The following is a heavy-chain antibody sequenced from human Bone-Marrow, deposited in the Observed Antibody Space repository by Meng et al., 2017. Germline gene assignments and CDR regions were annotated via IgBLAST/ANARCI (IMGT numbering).Heavy chain of an antibody. CDR1: GFTFSSYA. D-gene: IGHD3-3*01. CDR3: AKDWQRTASGWYGP. V-gene: IGHV3-23*01. J-gene: IGHJ5*02. CDR2: ISGSGGST. Sequence: GELLEAGGGLVQPGGSLRLSCAASGFTFSSYAMSWVRQAPGKGLEWVSAISGSGGSTYYADSVKGRFTISRDNYKNTLYLQMNSLRAEDTAVYYCAKDWQRTASGWYGPWGQGTLVTVSS.